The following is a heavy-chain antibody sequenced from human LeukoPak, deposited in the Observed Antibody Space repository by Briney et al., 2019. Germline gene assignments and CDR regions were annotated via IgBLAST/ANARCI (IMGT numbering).Heavy chain of an antibody. CDR2: ISGSGGST. Sequence: GGSLRLSCAAPGFTFSSYAMSWVRQAPGKGLEWVSAISGSGGSTYYADSVKGRFTISRDNSKNTLYLQMNSLRAEDTAVYYCAKGVVPAAMGYYYYMDVWGKGTTVTVSS. V-gene: IGHV3-23*01. D-gene: IGHD2-2*01. CDR1: GFTFSSYA. J-gene: IGHJ6*03. CDR3: AKGVVPAAMGYYYYMDV.